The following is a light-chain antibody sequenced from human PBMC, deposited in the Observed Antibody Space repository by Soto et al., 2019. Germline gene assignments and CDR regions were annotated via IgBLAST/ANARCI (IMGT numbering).Light chain of an antibody. V-gene: IGKV3-11*01. J-gene: IGKJ1*01. Sequence: EIVLTQSPATLSLSPGERAALSCRASQSVSNYLAWYQQKPGQAPRLLIYDASNRATGIPARFSGSGSGTDFTLTISRLEPEDFAVYYCQQSGSSGTFGQGTKVDI. CDR1: QSVSNY. CDR2: DAS. CDR3: QQSGSSGT.